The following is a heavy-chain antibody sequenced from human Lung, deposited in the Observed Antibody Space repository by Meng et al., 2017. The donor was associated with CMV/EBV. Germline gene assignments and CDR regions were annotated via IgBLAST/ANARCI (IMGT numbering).Heavy chain of an antibody. Sequence: LSLTXAASGFIFSNYGMSWVRQAPGKRPEWLSGISGSGGRTYYAEYIKGRFTISRDNSKNTIYLQMDNLRAEDTAVYYCAKDRGDYSNFRFDPWGQGTLVTVSS. V-gene: IGHV3-23*01. CDR2: ISGSGGRT. J-gene: IGHJ5*02. D-gene: IGHD4-11*01. CDR3: AKDRGDYSNFRFDP. CDR1: GFIFSNYG.